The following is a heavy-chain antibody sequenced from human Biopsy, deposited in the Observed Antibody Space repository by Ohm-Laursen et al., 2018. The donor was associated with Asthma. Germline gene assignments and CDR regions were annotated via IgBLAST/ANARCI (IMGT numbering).Heavy chain of an antibody. CDR1: GVALSGYT. D-gene: IGHD2/OR15-2a*01. Sequence: SVKVYCKDSGVALSGYTFEWVRQARGLGLEWIAWIVFASGATNYAQNFQDRLTVTRDMSADSVSMELRGLSSTDTAVYYCAAGRTSLQGESLIWGQGTLVSGSS. J-gene: IGHJ4*01. CDR2: IVFASGAT. CDR3: AAGRTSLQGESLI. V-gene: IGHV1-58*01.